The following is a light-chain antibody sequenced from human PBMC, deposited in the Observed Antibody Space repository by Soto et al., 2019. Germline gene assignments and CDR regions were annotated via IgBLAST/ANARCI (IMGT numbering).Light chain of an antibody. CDR2: WAS. CDR1: QSVLYSSNNKNY. Sequence: DIVMTQSPDSPAVSLGEGATINCKSSQSVLYSSNNKNYLAWYRQKPGQPPKLLIYWASIRESGVPDRISGSGSGTDFTLTISSLQAEDVAVYYCQQYYSTPPYTFGQGTKLEIK. V-gene: IGKV4-1*01. CDR3: QQYYSTPPYT. J-gene: IGKJ2*01.